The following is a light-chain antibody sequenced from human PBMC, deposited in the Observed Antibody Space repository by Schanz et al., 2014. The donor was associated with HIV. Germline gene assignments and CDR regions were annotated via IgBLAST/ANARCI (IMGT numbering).Light chain of an antibody. CDR2: YDD. CDR3: AAWDDSLKGPV. CDR1: SSNIGDNA. J-gene: IGLJ3*02. Sequence: QSVLTQPPSVSEAPRQRVTISCSGGSSNIGDNAVNWYQQFPGKAPKLLIYYDDLLSSGVSDRFSGSKSGTSASLAISGLQSEDEAVYYCAAWDDSLKGPVFGGGTKLTVL. V-gene: IGLV1-36*01.